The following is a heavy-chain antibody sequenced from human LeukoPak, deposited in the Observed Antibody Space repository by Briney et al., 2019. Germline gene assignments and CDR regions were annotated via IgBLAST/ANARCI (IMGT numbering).Heavy chain of an antibody. CDR1: GGSISSYY. CDR2: IYYSGST. D-gene: IGHD2-15*01. J-gene: IGHJ3*02. V-gene: IGHV4-59*12. CDR3: ARAPYSKDAFDI. Sequence: SETLSLTCTVSGGSISSYYWSWIRQPPGKGLEWIGYIYYSGSTNYNPSLKSRVTISVDTSKNQFSLKLSSVTAADTAVYYCARAPYSKDAFDIWGQGTMVTVSS.